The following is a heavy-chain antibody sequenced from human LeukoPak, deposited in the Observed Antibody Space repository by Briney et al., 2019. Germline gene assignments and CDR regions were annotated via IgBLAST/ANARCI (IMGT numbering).Heavy chain of an antibody. CDR3: ARVKAAAAGYNWFDP. J-gene: IGHJ5*02. Sequence: ASVKVSCKASGYTFTGYYMHWVRQAPGQGLEWMGWINPNSGGTNYAQKFQGRVTMTRDTSISTAYMELSRLRSDDTAVYYCARVKAAAAGYNWFDPWGQGTLVTVSS. CDR1: GYTFTGYY. V-gene: IGHV1-2*02. D-gene: IGHD6-13*01. CDR2: INPNSGGT.